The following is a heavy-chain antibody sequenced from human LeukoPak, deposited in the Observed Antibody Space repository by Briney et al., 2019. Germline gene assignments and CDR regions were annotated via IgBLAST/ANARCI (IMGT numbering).Heavy chain of an antibody. V-gene: IGHV4-39*01. J-gene: IGHJ4*02. D-gene: IGHD5-18*01. CDR3: ARVLQYSYGRGGIDY. CDR1: GGSISSSSYY. CDR2: IYYSGST. Sequence: PSETLSLTCTVSGGSISSSSYYWGWTRQPPGKGLEWIGSIYYSGSTYYNPSLKSRVTISVDTSKNQFSLKLSSVTAADTAVYYCARVLQYSYGRGGIDYWGQGTLVTVSS.